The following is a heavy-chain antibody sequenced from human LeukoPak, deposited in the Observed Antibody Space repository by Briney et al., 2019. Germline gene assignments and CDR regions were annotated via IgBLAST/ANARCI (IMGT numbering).Heavy chain of an antibody. J-gene: IGHJ3*02. Sequence: SETLSLTCVVSGGSLSRYYWSWIRQPPGKGLEWIGEINHTGSTNYNPSLKSRVTISVDTSKNQFSLKLSSVTAADTAVYYCARDRRITIFGVVINDAFDIWGQGTMVTVSS. V-gene: IGHV4-34*01. D-gene: IGHD3-3*01. CDR1: GGSLSRYY. CDR3: ARDRRITIFGVVINDAFDI. CDR2: INHTGST.